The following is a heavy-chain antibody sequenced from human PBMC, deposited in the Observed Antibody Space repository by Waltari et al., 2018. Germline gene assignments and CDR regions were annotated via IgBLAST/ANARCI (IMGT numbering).Heavy chain of an antibody. D-gene: IGHD3-22*01. Sequence: QVQLQESGPGLVKPSETLSLTCTVSGGPISSYYWSWIRQPAGKGLEWIGRICTSGSTNYNPSPMALVSVSVDRSKNQFSLRLSSGTAADTAVYYCARAGYYDSSGDTYWYFDLWGRGTLVTVSS. CDR3: ARAGYYDSSGDTYWYFDL. J-gene: IGHJ2*01. V-gene: IGHV4-4*07. CDR1: GGPISSYY. CDR2: ICTSGST.